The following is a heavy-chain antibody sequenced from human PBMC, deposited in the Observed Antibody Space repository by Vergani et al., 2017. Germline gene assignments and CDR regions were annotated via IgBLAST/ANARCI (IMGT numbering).Heavy chain of an antibody. CDR2: ISSSSSTI. CDR1: GFTSSGYS. CDR3: ARYSSFYGMDV. D-gene: IGHD6-6*01. V-gene: IGHV3-48*04. Sequence: EVQLVESGGGWVRPGGSRRLSGEASGFTSSGYSITWVGRAPGKGLGWVSYISSSSSTIYYADSVKGRFTISRDNAKNSLYLQMNSLRAEDTAVYYCARYSSFYGMDVWGQGTTVTVSS. J-gene: IGHJ6*02.